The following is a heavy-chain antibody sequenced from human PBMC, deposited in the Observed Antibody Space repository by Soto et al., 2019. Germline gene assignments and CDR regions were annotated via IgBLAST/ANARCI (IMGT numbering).Heavy chain of an antibody. V-gene: IGHV3-21*01. Sequence: GGSLRLSCAASGFTFSSYSMNWVRQAPGKGLEWVSSISSSSSYIYYADSVKGRFTISRDNAKNSLYLQMNSLRAEDTAVYYCARASRITIFGVVRLAYYGMDVWGQGTTVTVSS. CDR1: GFTFSSYS. J-gene: IGHJ6*02. CDR2: ISSSSSYI. D-gene: IGHD3-3*01. CDR3: ARASRITIFGVVRLAYYGMDV.